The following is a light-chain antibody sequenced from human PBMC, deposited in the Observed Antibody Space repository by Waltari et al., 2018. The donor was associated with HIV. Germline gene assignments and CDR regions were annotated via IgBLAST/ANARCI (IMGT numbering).Light chain of an antibody. Sequence: QSALTQPASVSGSPGQSLTISCIGTNSDVAAYNLVSWYQQRPGKATKRIMYEVNRRPSGVSDRFSASKSGNTASLTLSGLQAEDEANYYGCSFTGRKSVIFGGGTTLTVL. CDR3: CSFTGRKSVI. J-gene: IGLJ2*01. V-gene: IGLV2-23*02. CDR2: EVN. CDR1: NSDVAAYNL.